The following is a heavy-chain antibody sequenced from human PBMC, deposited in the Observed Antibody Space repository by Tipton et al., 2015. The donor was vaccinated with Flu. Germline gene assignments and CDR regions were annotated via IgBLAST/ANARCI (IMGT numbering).Heavy chain of an antibody. CDR3: ARGGAAATHAFDI. V-gene: IGHV1-2*02. CDR2: INSNSGGT. J-gene: IGHJ3*02. CDR1: GYTFTGYY. Sequence: QVQLVQSGAEVKKPGASVKVSCKASGYTFTGYYMHWVRQAPGQGLEWMGWINSNSGGTNYAQQFQGRVTMTRDTSISTAYMELSRLRSDDTAVYYCARGGAAATHAFDIWGQGTMVTVSS. D-gene: IGHD6-13*01.